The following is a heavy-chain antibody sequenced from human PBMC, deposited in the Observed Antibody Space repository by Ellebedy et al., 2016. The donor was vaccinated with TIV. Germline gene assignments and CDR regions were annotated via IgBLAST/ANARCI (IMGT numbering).Heavy chain of an antibody. CDR1: GGSFSGYY. Sequence: MPSETLSLTCAVYGGSFSGYYWSWIRQPPGKGLEWIGEINHSGSTNYNPSLKSRVTISVDTSKNQFYLKLSSVTAADTAVYYCARGRSISMLRGGWFDPWGQGTLVTVSS. D-gene: IGHD3-10*01. CDR3: ARGRSISMLRGGWFDP. J-gene: IGHJ5*02. V-gene: IGHV4-34*01. CDR2: INHSGST.